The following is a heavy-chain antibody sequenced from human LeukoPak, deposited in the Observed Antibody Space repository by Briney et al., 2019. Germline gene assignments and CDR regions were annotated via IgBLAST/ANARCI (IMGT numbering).Heavy chain of an antibody. D-gene: IGHD6-13*01. J-gene: IGHJ4*02. CDR1: GYTFTSYA. Sequence: ASVKVSCKASGYTFTSYAMHWVRQAPGQRLEWMGWINAGNGNTKYSQKFQGRVTITRDTSARTAYMELSSLRSEDTAVYYCARDKVGFGSSWSYFDYWGQGTLVTVSS. V-gene: IGHV1-3*01. CDR2: INAGNGNT. CDR3: ARDKVGFGSSWSYFDY.